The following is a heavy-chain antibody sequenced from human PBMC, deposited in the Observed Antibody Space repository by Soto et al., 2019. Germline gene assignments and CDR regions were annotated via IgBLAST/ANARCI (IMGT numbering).Heavy chain of an antibody. Sequence: EVPLLESGGGLVQPGGSLRLSCAASGFTFSSYAMSWVRQAPGKGLEWVSAISGSGGSTYYADSVKGRFTISRDNSRNTLYLQMNSLRAEDTAVYYCEEGGCYCYGMDVWGQGTTVTVSS. CDR2: ISGSGGST. CDR3: EEGGCYCYGMDV. V-gene: IGHV3-23*01. J-gene: IGHJ6*02. CDR1: GFTFSSYA.